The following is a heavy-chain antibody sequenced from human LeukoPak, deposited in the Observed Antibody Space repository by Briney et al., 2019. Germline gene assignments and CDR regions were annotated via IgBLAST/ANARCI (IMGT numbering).Heavy chain of an antibody. J-gene: IGHJ6*03. Sequence: GGSLRLSCAASGFTFTVFAMSWVRQAPGKGPEWVSRIGGSSGSTYYADSVKGRFTISRDNSKKTLDLQMNSLRADDTAVYYCAKMKGPGLYYHYSMDVWGKGTTVIVSS. CDR2: IGGSSGST. V-gene: IGHV3-23*01. CDR3: AKMKGPGLYYHYSMDV. CDR1: GFTFTVFA.